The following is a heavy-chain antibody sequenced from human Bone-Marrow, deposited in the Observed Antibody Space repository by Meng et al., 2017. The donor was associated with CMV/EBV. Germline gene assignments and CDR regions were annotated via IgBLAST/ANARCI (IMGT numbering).Heavy chain of an antibody. CDR1: GFTFSDSA. J-gene: IGHJ6*02. CDR3: TRALNIAVACIPTYYGLDV. D-gene: IGHD6-19*01. V-gene: IGHV3-73*01. Sequence: GESLKISCAASGFTFSDSAMHWVRQASGKGLEWVGRIRSKTNHYATAYAASVRGRFTISRDDSGNTAYLQMNSLKTEDTAVYYCTRALNIAVACIPTYYGLDVWGQGNTVTVTS. CDR2: IRSKTNHYAT.